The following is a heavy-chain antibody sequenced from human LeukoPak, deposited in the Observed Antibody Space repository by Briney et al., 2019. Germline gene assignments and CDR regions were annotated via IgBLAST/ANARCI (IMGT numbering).Heavy chain of an antibody. Sequence: SETLSLTCTVSGGSISSSSYYWGWIRQPPGKGLEWIGSIYYSGSTYYNPSLKSRVTISVDTSKNQFSLKLSSVTAADTAVYYCACEYYDFWSGYYLGVDYWGQGTLVTVSS. CDR2: IYYSGST. D-gene: IGHD3-3*01. V-gene: IGHV4-39*07. CDR1: GGSISSSSYY. J-gene: IGHJ4*02. CDR3: ACEYYDFWSGYYLGVDY.